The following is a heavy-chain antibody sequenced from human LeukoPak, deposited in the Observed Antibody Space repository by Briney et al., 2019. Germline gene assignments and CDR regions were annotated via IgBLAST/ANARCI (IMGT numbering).Heavy chain of an antibody. CDR1: GGTFSSYA. CDR2: IIPIFGRA. CDR3: ARDRGYYDFWSGYYPRKFDP. D-gene: IGHD3-3*01. Sequence: GASVKVSCKASGGTFSSYAISWVRQAPGQGLEWMGGIIPIFGRANYAQKFQGRVTITADESTSTAYLDLSSLRSEDTAVSYCARDRGYYDFWSGYYPRKFDPWGQGTLVTVSS. V-gene: IGHV1-69*13. J-gene: IGHJ5*02.